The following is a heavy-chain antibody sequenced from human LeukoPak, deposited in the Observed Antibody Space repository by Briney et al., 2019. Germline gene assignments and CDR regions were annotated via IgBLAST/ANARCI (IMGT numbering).Heavy chain of an antibody. CDR1: GGTFSSYA. CDR2: IIPIFGTA. D-gene: IGHD5-18*01. J-gene: IGHJ4*02. CDR3: ASRGYSYGRQGYFDY. V-gene: IGHV1-69*13. Sequence: ASVKVSCKASGGTFSSYAISWVRQAPGQGLEWMGGIIPIFGTANYAQKFQGRVPITADESTSTAYMELSSLRSEDTAVYYCASRGYSYGRQGYFDYWGQGTLVTVSS.